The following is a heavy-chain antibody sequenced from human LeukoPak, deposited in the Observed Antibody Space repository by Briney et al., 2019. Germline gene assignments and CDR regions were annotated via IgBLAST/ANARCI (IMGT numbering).Heavy chain of an antibody. CDR1: GGSISGYY. Sequence: PSGTLSLTCTVSGGSISGYYWTWIRQPPGKGLEWIGDIHYSGSTNYNPSLKSRVTMSVDTSKRQFALKLSSVTAADTAVYYCARQTFSSGYRIFDYWGQGTLVTVSS. J-gene: IGHJ4*02. D-gene: IGHD3-22*01. CDR3: ARQTFSSGYRIFDY. V-gene: IGHV4-59*01. CDR2: IHYSGST.